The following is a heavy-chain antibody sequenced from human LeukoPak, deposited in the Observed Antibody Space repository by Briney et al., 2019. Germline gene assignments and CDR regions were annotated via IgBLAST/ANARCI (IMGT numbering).Heavy chain of an antibody. CDR1: GGSISSYY. J-gene: IGHJ3*02. Sequence: SETLSLTCTVSGGSISSYYWSWNRQPPGKGLEWIGYIYYSGSTNYNPSLKSRVTISVDTSKNQFSLKLSSVTAADTAVYYCASQSGYYSAFDIWGQGTMVTVSS. V-gene: IGHV4-59*08. CDR3: ASQSGYYSAFDI. D-gene: IGHD3-22*01. CDR2: IYYSGST.